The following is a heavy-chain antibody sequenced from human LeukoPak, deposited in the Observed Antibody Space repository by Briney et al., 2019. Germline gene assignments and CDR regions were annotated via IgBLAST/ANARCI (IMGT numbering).Heavy chain of an antibody. J-gene: IGHJ4*02. D-gene: IGHD3-9*01. CDR2: VKSGNYDI. Sequence: GGSLRLSCAASGFTFNTYSMNWVRQAPGKGLEWLSYVKSGNYDIQYADSVTGRFTVSRDSATNSLYLQMNDLKAEDTAVYYCARDSDWAFDYWGQGSLVTVSS. CDR1: GFTFNTYS. CDR3: ARDSDWAFDY. V-gene: IGHV3-48*01.